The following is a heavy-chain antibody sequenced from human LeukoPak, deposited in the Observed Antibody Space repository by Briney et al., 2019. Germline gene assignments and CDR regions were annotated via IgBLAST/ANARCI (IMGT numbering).Heavy chain of an antibody. Sequence: ASVKVSCKASGYTFTSYYMRWVRQAPGQGLEWMGLINPSGSSTSYAQKFQGRLSLTRDMSTSTYYMELSSLRSEDTAVYYCARDNSVGDTAWWFDPWGQGTLVTVSS. J-gene: IGHJ5*02. V-gene: IGHV1-46*01. CDR3: ARDNSVGDTAWWFDP. CDR2: INPSGSST. D-gene: IGHD1-26*01. CDR1: GYTFTSYY.